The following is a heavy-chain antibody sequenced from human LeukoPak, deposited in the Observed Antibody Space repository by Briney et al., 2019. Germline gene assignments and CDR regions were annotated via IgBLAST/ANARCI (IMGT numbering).Heavy chain of an antibody. V-gene: IGHV4-59*01. J-gene: IGHJ4*02. CDR2: IYYSGST. D-gene: IGHD3-22*01. Sequence: TSETLSLTCTVSGGSISTYYWSWIRQPPGKGLEWIGYIYYSGSTNYNPSLKSRVTISVDTSKNQFSLKLSSVTAADTAVYYCARDSRSYYASSGHYGTFDYWGQGTLVTVSS. CDR1: GGSISTYY. CDR3: ARDSRSYYASSGHYGTFDY.